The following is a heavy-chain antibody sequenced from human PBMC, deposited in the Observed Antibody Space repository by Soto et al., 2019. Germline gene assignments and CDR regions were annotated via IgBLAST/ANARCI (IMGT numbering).Heavy chain of an antibody. D-gene: IGHD4-17*01. CDR2: ISGSGGST. V-gene: IGHV3-23*01. Sequence: PGGSLRLSCAASGFTFSSYAMIWVRQAPGKGLEWVSAISGSGGSTYYADSVKGRFTISRDNSKSTLYLQMNSLRAEDTAVYYCAGEPYGDYYFDYWGQGTLVTVSS. J-gene: IGHJ4*02. CDR1: GFTFSSYA. CDR3: AGEPYGDYYFDY.